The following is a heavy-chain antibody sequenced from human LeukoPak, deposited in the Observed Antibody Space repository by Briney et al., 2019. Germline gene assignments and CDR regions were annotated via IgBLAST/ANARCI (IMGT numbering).Heavy chain of an antibody. CDR2: INPNSGGT. CDR1: GYTLTGYY. D-gene: IGHD1-1*01. CDR3: ARGWKGSMDV. J-gene: IGHJ6*03. V-gene: IGHV1-2*02. Sequence: ASVKVSCKASGYTLTGYYMHWVRQAPGQGLEWMGWINPNSGGTNYAQKFQGRATMTRDTSISTAYMELSRLRSHDTAVYYCARGWKGSMDVWGKGTTVTVSS.